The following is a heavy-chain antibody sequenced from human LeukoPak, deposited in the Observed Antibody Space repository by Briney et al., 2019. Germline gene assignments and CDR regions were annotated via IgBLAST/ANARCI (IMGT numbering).Heavy chain of an antibody. CDR2: ISAYNGNT. CDR3: ARGQITFGGVVVIPGIAPFDY. CDR1: GYTFTCYG. Sequence: ASVKVSCRASGYTFTCYGISWVRQAPGQGLEWMGWISAYNGNTYYAQNLQGRVTMTTDTSTSTAYMELTSLRSDDTAVYYCARGQITFGGVVVIPGIAPFDYWGQGTLVTVSS. J-gene: IGHJ4*02. D-gene: IGHD3-16*02. V-gene: IGHV1-18*01.